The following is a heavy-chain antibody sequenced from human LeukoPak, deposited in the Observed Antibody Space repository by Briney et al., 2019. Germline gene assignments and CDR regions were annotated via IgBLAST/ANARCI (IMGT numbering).Heavy chain of an antibody. J-gene: IGHJ4*02. CDR3: ARDMDRGQWLVRPYY. CDR1: GYTFTGYY. D-gene: IGHD6-19*01. CDR2: INPNSGGT. V-gene: IGHV1-2*02. Sequence: GASVKVSCKASGYTFTGYYMHWLRQAPGQGLEWMGWINPNSGGTNYAQKFQGRVTMTRDMSFNTAYMELRRLRSDDTAVYYCARDMDRGQWLVRPYYWGQGTLVTVSS.